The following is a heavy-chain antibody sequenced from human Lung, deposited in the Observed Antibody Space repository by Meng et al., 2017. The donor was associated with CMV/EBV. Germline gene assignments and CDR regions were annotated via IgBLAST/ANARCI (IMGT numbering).Heavy chain of an antibody. CDR2: FYYDGST. V-gene: IGHV4-39*01. CDR3: VRRFHLTYPAD. Sequence: LXCTVFGASFTSSSYYWVWIRQPPGKGLEWIGSFYYDGSTYYNPSLKSRVTVFVDTSKNQFSLKVTSVTAADTAMYYCVRRFHLTYPADGVRGTLVTVSS. CDR1: GASFTSSSYY. J-gene: IGHJ4*02. D-gene: IGHD1-14*01.